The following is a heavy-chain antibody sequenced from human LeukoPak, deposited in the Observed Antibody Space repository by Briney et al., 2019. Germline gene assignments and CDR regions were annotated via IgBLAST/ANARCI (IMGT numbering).Heavy chain of an antibody. Sequence: GESLRLSCAASGFPFSTNAMTWVRKAPGKGLEWVSAISGSGVTTYYADSVKGRFTISRDNSRNTLYLQMNSLRAEDTAVYYCAKAYYGEYYDYWGQGTLVTISS. CDR2: ISGSGVTT. CDR1: GFPFSTNA. V-gene: IGHV3-23*01. J-gene: IGHJ4*02. CDR3: AKAYYGEYYDY. D-gene: IGHD4-17*01.